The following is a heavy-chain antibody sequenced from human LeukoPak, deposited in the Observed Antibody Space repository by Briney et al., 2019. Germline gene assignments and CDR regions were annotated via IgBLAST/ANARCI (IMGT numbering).Heavy chain of an antibody. Sequence: GGSLRLSCAASGFTFSSYSMNWVRQAPGKGLEWVSYISSSDTIYYADSVKGRFTISRDNAKRSLYLQMNSLRDEDTAVYYCARDPASGGFDSWGQGILVTVSS. J-gene: IGHJ4*02. V-gene: IGHV3-48*02. CDR3: ARDPASGGFDS. CDR2: ISSSDTI. D-gene: IGHD2-15*01. CDR1: GFTFSSYS.